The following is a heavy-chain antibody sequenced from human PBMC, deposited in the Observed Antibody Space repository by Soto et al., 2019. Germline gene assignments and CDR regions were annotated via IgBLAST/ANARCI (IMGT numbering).Heavy chain of an antibody. V-gene: IGHV4-61*01. CDR2: IYYSGST. J-gene: IGHJ5*02. Sequence: SSETLSLTCTVSGGSVSSGSYYWSWIRQPPGKGLGWIGYIYYSGSTNYNPSLKSRVTISVDTSKNQFSLKLSSVTAADTAVYYCARVRGAARNNWFAPWGQGTLVTVSS. D-gene: IGHD6-6*01. CDR1: GGSVSSGSYY. CDR3: ARVRGAARNNWFAP.